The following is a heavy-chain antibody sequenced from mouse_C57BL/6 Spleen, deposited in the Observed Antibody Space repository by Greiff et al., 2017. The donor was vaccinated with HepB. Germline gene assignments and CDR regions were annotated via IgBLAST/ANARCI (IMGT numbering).Heavy chain of an antibody. CDR3: ARRSTMVTTGAMDY. Sequence: VQLKESGGGLVKPGGSLKLSCAASGFTFSDYGMHWVRQAPEKGLEWVAYISSGSSTVYYADTVKGRFTISRDNAKNTLFLQMTSLRSEDTAMYYCARRSTMVTTGAMDYWGQGTSVTVSS. V-gene: IGHV5-17*01. CDR2: ISSGSSTV. D-gene: IGHD2-2*01. CDR1: GFTFSDYG. J-gene: IGHJ4*01.